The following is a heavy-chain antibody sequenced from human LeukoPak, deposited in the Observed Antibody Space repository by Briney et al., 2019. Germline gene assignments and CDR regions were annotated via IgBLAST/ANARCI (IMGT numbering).Heavy chain of an antibody. Sequence: SVKVSCKASGYTFTSYGISWVRQAPGQGLEWIGWIVVGSGNTNYAQKFQERVTITRDMSTSTAYMELSSLRSEDTAVYYCAAGGGSYTSGFDYWGQGTLVTVSS. CDR3: AAGGGSYTSGFDY. D-gene: IGHD1-26*01. V-gene: IGHV1-58*02. CDR2: IVVGSGNT. CDR1: GYTFTSYG. J-gene: IGHJ4*02.